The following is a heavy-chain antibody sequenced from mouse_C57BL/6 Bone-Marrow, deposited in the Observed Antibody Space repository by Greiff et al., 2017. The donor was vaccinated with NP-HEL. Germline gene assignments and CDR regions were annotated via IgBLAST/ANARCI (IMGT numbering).Heavy chain of an antibody. J-gene: IGHJ4*01. CDR2: IYPGGGYT. CDR3: ARGPNYYGSSYAMDY. D-gene: IGHD1-1*01. CDR1: GYTFTNYW. V-gene: IGHV1-63*01. Sequence: VKLMESGAELVRPGTSVKMSCKASGYTFTNYWIGWAKQRPGHGLEWIGDIYPGGGYTNYNEKFKGKATLTADKSSSTAYMQFSSLTSEDSAIYYCARGPNYYGSSYAMDYWGQGTSVTVSS.